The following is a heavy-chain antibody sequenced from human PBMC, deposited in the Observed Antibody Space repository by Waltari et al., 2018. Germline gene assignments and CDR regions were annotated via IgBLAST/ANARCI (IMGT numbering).Heavy chain of an antibody. V-gene: IGHV1-24*01. CDR2: FDPEEGET. CDR1: GYTLTELY. J-gene: IGHJ5*02. Sequence: QVQLVQSGAEVKKPGASVKVSCKVSGYTLTELYMHWVRTAPGKGLEWMGGFDPEEGETIYAQKFQCRVTMTEDTSTDTAYMELSSLRSEDTAVYYCATGGMIAAAGRSWFDPWGQGTLVTVSS. D-gene: IGHD6-13*01. CDR3: ATGGMIAAAGRSWFDP.